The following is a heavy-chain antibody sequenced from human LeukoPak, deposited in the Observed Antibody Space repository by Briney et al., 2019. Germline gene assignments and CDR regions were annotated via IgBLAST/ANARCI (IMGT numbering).Heavy chain of an antibody. Sequence: GGSLRLSCAASGFTFSDYYMSWIRQAPGKGLEWVSYISSSGSTIYYADSVKGRFTISRDNAENSLYLQMNSLRAEDTAVYYCARDTGGCSGGSCYSNLYDYWGQGTLVTVSS. CDR3: ARDTGGCSGGSCYSNLYDY. CDR1: GFTFSDYY. CDR2: ISSSGSTI. J-gene: IGHJ4*02. V-gene: IGHV3-11*01. D-gene: IGHD2-15*01.